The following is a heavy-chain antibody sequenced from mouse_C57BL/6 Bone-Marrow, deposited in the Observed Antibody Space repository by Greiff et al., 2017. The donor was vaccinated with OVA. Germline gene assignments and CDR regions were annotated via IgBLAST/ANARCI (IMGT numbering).Heavy chain of an antibody. Sequence: VKLVESGPGLVAPSQSLSITCTVSGFSFTSYAISWVRQPPGKGLEGLGVIWTGGGTNYNSALKSRLSISKDNSKSQVFLKMNSLQTDDTARYYCASITTVVATDFGVWGTGTTVTVSS. J-gene: IGHJ1*03. CDR2: IWTGGGT. CDR1: GFSFTSYA. CDR3: ASITTVVATDFGV. D-gene: IGHD1-1*01. V-gene: IGHV2-9-1*01.